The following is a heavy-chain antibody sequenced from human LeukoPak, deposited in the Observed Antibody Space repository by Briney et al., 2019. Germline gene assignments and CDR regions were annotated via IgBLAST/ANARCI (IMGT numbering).Heavy chain of an antibody. V-gene: IGHV1-8*01. CDR2: MNPNSGNT. J-gene: IGHJ4*02. Sequence: ASVKVSCKASGYTFTSYDINWVRQATGQGLEWMGWMNPNSGNTGYAQKLQGRVTMTRNTSISTAYMELSSLRSEDTAVYYCARVVEYSSSSLDYWGQGTLVTVSS. CDR3: ARVVEYSSSSLDY. CDR1: GYTFTSYD. D-gene: IGHD6-6*01.